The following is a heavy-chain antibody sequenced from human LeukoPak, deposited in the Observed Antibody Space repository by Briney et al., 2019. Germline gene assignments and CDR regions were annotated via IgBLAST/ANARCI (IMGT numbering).Heavy chain of an antibody. CDR3: ASSPHYYYYYMDV. J-gene: IGHJ6*03. CDR1: GFTFSDYY. CDR2: ISSSGSTI. V-gene: IGHV3-11*04. Sequence: GGSLRPSCAASGFTFSDYYMSWIRQAPGKGLERVSYISSSGSTIYYADSVKGRFTISRDNAKNSLYLQMNSLRAEDTAVYYCASSPHYYYYYMDVWGKGTTVTVSS. D-gene: IGHD2-2*01.